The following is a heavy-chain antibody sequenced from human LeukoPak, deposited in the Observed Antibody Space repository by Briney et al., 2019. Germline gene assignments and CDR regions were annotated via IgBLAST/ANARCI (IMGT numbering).Heavy chain of an antibody. CDR3: ASGLYDFWSGYAKARGNY. D-gene: IGHD3-3*01. CDR2: IEQDGSEK. Sequence: GGSLRLSCAASGFTFSSYWMSWVRQAPGKGLEWVANIEQDGSEKYYVDSVKGRFTISRDNAKNSLYLQMNSLRAEDTAVYYCASGLYDFWSGYAKARGNYWGQGTLVTVSS. V-gene: IGHV3-7*01. J-gene: IGHJ4*02. CDR1: GFTFSSYW.